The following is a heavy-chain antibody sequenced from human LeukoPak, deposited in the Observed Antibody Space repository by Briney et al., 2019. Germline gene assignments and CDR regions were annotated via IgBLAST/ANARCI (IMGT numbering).Heavy chain of an antibody. D-gene: IGHD3-3*01. CDR3: ARARPVLRFLEWHYYFDY. J-gene: IGHJ4*02. CDR2: INRDGSST. CDR1: GIIFSNYW. Sequence: GGSLRLPCAASGIIFSNYWMHWVRQAPGKGLVWVSRINRDGSSTSYADSVKGRFTISGDNAKNSLYLQMNSLRAEDTAVYYCARARPVLRFLEWHYYFDYWGQGTLVTVSS. V-gene: IGHV3-74*01.